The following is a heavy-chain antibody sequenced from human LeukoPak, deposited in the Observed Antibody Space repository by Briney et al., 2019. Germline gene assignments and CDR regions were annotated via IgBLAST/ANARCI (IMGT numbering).Heavy chain of an antibody. CDR3: ARGGVFWDYMDV. D-gene: IGHD2-8*01. CDR2: IIPIFGTA. CDR1: GGTFSSYA. V-gene: IGHV1-69*13. J-gene: IGHJ6*03. Sequence: SVKVSCKASGGTFSSYAISWVRQAPGQGLEWMGGIIPIFGTANYAQKFQGRVTITADESTSTAYMELSSLRSEDTAVYYCARGGVFWDYMDVWGKGTTVTISS.